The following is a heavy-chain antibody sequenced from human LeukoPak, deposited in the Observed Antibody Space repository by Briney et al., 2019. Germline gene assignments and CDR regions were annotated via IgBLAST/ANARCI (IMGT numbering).Heavy chain of an antibody. CDR1: GGSISSSSYY. J-gene: IGHJ4*02. D-gene: IGHD2-2*01. V-gene: IGHV4-39*01. Sequence: SETLSLTCTVSGGSISSSSYYWGWIRQPPGKGLEWIGSIYYSGSTYYNPSLKSRVTISVDTSKNQFSLKLSSVTAADTALYYCASNHSPGYCSSTSCPFDYWGQGTLVTVSS. CDR3: ASNHSPGYCSSTSCPFDY. CDR2: IYYSGST.